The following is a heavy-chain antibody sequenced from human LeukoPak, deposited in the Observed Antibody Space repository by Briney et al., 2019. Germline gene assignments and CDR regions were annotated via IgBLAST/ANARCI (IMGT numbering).Heavy chain of an antibody. CDR2: IYPGDSDT. CDR1: GYSFISYW. J-gene: IGHJ5*02. CDR3: ARDYGGYSSSSWFDP. Sequence: GEPLKISCKGSGYSFISYWIGWVRRMPGKGREWMGIIYPGDSDTRYSPSFQGQVTISADKSISTAYLQWSSLKASDTAMYYCARDYGGYSSSSWFDPWGQGTLVTVSS. D-gene: IGHD6-6*01. V-gene: IGHV5-51*01.